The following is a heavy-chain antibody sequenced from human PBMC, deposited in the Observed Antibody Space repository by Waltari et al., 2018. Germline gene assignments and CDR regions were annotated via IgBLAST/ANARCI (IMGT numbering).Heavy chain of an antibody. J-gene: IGHJ5*02. Sequence: QVQLVQSGAGVKKPGASVKVSCKASGYNFTGYYMHWVRQAPGHGLEWMGWINPNSGGTNYAQKCQCIVTITADESTSTAYMELSSLRSEDTAVYYCASQGDWNYRFDPWGQGTLVTVSS. CDR3: ASQGDWNYRFDP. D-gene: IGHD1-7*01. CDR1: GYNFTGYY. V-gene: IGHV1-2*02. CDR2: INPNSGGT.